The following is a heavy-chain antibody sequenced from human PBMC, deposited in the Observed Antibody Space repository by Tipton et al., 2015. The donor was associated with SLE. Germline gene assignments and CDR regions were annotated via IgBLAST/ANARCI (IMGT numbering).Heavy chain of an antibody. CDR1: GGSITISSNTYS. CDR3: ARSWRLAVGAGGGYFYYGMDV. V-gene: IGHV4-39*01. J-gene: IGHJ6*02. CDR2: MYLSGNN. D-gene: IGHD3-10*01. Sequence: TLSLTCTVSGGSITISSNTYSWAWIRQSPGKGLEWIGSMYLSGNNYYTPSLRSRVTMSVDTSRQQSFLTLSSVTAADTAVYYCARSWRLAVGAGGGYFYYGMDVWGQGTTVIVSS.